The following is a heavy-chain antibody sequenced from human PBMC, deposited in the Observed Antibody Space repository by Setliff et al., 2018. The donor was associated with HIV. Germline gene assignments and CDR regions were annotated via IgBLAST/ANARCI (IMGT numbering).Heavy chain of an antibody. D-gene: IGHD6-19*01. J-gene: IGHJ4*02. CDR1: GYTFTDYF. V-gene: IGHV1-2*02. Sequence: ASVKVSCKASGYTFTDYFIHWVRQAPGQGLEWMGWISPHNGDTTIPQRFQGRVTMTTDTSINTAYMELRGLRSDDTAVYYCARVSRSGWFFDWWGQGSLVTVSS. CDR3: ARVSRSGWFFDW. CDR2: ISPHNGDT.